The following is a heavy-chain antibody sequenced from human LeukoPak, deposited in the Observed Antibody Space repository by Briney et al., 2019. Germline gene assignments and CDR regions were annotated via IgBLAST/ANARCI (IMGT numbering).Heavy chain of an antibody. D-gene: IGHD3-10*01. V-gene: IGHV4-34*01. J-gene: IGHJ4*02. CDR3: ARARITMVRGAPPDY. Sequence: SETLSLTCAVYGGSFRGYYWSWIRQPPGKGLEWIGEINRSGSTNYNPSLKSRVTISVDTSKNQFSLKLSSVTAADTAVYYCARARITMVRGAPPDYWGQGTLVTVSS. CDR1: GGSFRGYY. CDR2: INRSGST.